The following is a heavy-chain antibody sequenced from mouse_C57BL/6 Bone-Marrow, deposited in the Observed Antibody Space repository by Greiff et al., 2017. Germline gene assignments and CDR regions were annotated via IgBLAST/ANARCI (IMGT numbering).Heavy chain of an antibody. V-gene: IGHV14-2*01. J-gene: IGHJ4*01. Sequence: EVQLQESGAELVKPGASVKLSCTASGFNIKDYYMHWVKQRTEQGLEWIGRIDPEDGETKSAPKFQGKATITADTSSNTAYLQLSSLTSEDTAVYYCASPYYSFFYAMDDWGQGTSVTVSS. CDR3: ASPYYSFFYAMDD. CDR2: IDPEDGET. D-gene: IGHD2-12*01. CDR1: GFNIKDYY.